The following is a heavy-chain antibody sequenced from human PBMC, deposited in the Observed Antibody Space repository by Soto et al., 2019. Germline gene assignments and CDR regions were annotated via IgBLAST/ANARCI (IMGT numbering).Heavy chain of an antibody. Sequence: QVQLQESGPGLVKPSQTLSLTCTVSGASINSGGFYWSWLRQLPGKGLEWIGYIYFSGSTYYNPSLESRLTISLDTSQNQFFLKLSSVIAADTAVYYCASGNAWEVIFASWGQGTLVTVS. V-gene: IGHV4-31*03. D-gene: IGHD1-26*01. CDR1: GASINSGGFY. J-gene: IGHJ4*02. CDR2: IYFSGST. CDR3: ASGNAWEVIFAS.